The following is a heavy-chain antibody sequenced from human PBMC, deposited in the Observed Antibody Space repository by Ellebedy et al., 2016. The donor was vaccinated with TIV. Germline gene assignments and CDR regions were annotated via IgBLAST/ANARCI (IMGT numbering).Heavy chain of an antibody. CDR2: IARDGSDK. V-gene: IGHV3-7*03. CDR1: GFTFSSYW. D-gene: IGHD3-16*01. CDR3: VRDGGWTLDY. Sequence: GESLKISCAASGFTFSSYWMSWVRQAPGKGLEWVANIARDGSDKRYVDSVRGRFTISRDNAKNSLYVQMNSLRPEDTGVYYCVRDGGWTLDYWGQGTLVTVSS. J-gene: IGHJ4*02.